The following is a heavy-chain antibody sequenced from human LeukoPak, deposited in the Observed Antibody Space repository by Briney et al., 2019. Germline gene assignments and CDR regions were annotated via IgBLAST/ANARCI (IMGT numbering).Heavy chain of an antibody. Sequence: QPGGSLRLSCAASGFTFSSYGMHWVRQAPGKGLEWVAGIFGSGGSAHYADSAKGRFTISRDNSKNTVYLQINSLRAEDTAVYYCGKTTTGYSSGQKPAWPVDYWGQGTLVTVSS. J-gene: IGHJ4*02. CDR1: GFTFSSYG. D-gene: IGHD6-19*01. V-gene: IGHV3-23*01. CDR3: GKTTTGYSSGQKPAWPVDY. CDR2: IFGSGGSA.